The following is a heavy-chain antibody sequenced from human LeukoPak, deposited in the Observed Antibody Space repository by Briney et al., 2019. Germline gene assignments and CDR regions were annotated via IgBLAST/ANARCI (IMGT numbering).Heavy chain of an antibody. D-gene: IGHD3-3*01. CDR1: GFTFSSYA. V-gene: IGHV3-23*01. J-gene: IGHJ4*02. Sequence: PGGSLRLSCAASGFTFSSYAMSWVRQAPGKGLEWVSAISGSGGSTYYADSVKGRFTISRDSSKNTLYLQMNSLRAEDTAVYYCAKDRLGTLGVVIQDYWGQGTLVTVSS. CDR2: ISGSGGST. CDR3: AKDRLGTLGVVIQDY.